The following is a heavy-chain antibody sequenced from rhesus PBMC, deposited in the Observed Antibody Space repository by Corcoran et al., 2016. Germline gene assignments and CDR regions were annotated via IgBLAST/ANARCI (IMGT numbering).Heavy chain of an antibody. D-gene: IGHD4-29*01. CDR2: IYGRTGSN. Sequence: QVPLQESGPGLVKPSEALSLTCAVSGDSISNYYWSWIRQPPGKGLEWIGRIYGRTGSNDYDPSLKSRVTISMDTSKNQFSLRLSSVTAADTAVYYCANFYGSDRCWGQGVLVTVSS. J-gene: IGHJ4*01. V-gene: IGHV4-160*01. CDR3: ANFYGSDRC. CDR1: GDSISNYY.